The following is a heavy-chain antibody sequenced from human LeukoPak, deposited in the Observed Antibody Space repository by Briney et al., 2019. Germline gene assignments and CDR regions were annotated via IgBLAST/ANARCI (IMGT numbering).Heavy chain of an antibody. J-gene: IGHJ4*02. D-gene: IGHD3-3*01. V-gene: IGHV3-74*01. CDR2: INSDGSST. Sequence: GGSLRLSCAASGFTFSRYWMHWVRQAPGKGLVWVSRINSDGSSTSYADSVKGRFTISRDNAKNTLYLQMNSLRAEDTAVYYCARGDYDFWSGYYTPIDYWGQGTLVTVSS. CDR3: ARGDYDFWSGYYTPIDY. CDR1: GFTFSRYW.